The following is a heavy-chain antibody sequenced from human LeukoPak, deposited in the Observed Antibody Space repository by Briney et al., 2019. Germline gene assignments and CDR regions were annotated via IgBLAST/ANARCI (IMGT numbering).Heavy chain of an antibody. J-gene: IGHJ5*02. CDR1: GGSISSYY. V-gene: IGHV4-59*01. D-gene: IGHD2-2*01. CDR2: IYYSGST. CDR3: ARNHCSSTSCYLDWFDP. Sequence: PSETLSLTCTVSGGSISSYYWSWIRQPPGKGLEWIGYIYYSGSTNYNPSLKSRATISVDTSKNQFSLKLSSVTAADTAVYYCARNHCSSTSCYLDWFDPWGQGTLVTVSS.